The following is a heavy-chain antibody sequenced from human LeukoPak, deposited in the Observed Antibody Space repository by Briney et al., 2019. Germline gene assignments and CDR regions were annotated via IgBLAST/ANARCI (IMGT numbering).Heavy chain of an antibody. CDR2: INHSGST. CDR1: GGSISSYY. V-gene: IGHV4-34*01. Sequence: PSETLSLTCTVSGGSISSYYWSWIRQPPGKGLEWIGEINHSGSTNYNPSLKSRVTISVDTSKNQFSLKLSSVTAADTAVYYCARSRGYSGYDERWFDPWGQGTLVTVSS. J-gene: IGHJ5*02. CDR3: ARSRGYSGYDERWFDP. D-gene: IGHD5-12*01.